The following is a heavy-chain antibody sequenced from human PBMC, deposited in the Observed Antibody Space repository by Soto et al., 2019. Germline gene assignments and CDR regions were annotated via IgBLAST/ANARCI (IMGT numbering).Heavy chain of an antibody. CDR2: ISWNSGSI. J-gene: IGHJ6*02. V-gene: IGHV3-9*01. D-gene: IGHD2-2*01. Sequence: GGSLRLSCAASGFTFDDYAMHWVRQAPGKGLEWVSGISWNSGSIGYADSVKGRFTISRDNAKNSLYLQMNSLRAEDTALYYCAKSGFVVPAATHYYYYGMDVWGQGTTVTVSS. CDR1: GFTFDDYA. CDR3: AKSGFVVPAATHYYYYGMDV.